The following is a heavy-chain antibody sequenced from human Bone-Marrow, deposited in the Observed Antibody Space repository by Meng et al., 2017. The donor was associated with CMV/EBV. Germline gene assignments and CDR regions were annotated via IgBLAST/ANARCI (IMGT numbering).Heavy chain of an antibody. CDR3: LTTYNGGSPHRPY. CDR1: GFALSDAW. D-gene: IGHD5-12*01. V-gene: IGHV3-15*01. Sequence: GESLKISCASFGFALSDAWMTWIRQPPGKGPEWVGRIRNEADGGTVDYGPSVEGRFTISRDDSTNTVYLQMNSLKIEDTAVYYCLTTYNGGSPHRPYWGQGMVVTVSS. J-gene: IGHJ4*02. CDR2: IRNEADGGTV.